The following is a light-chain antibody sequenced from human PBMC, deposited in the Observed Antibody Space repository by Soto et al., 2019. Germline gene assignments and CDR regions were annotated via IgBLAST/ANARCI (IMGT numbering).Light chain of an antibody. V-gene: IGKV3-20*01. Sequence: EIVLTQSPGTLSLSPGERATLSCRASQSVSSSYLAWYQQKPGQAPRLLIYGASSRATGIPDRFSGSGSGTDFTLTISSLEPEDCAVYYCQQYGSSPRTFGQVTKVEIK. CDR2: GAS. J-gene: IGKJ1*01. CDR3: QQYGSSPRT. CDR1: QSVSSSY.